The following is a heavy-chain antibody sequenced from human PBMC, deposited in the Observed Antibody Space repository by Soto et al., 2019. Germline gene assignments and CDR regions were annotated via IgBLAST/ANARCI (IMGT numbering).Heavy chain of an antibody. CDR1: GGTFSSYT. D-gene: IGHD6-6*01. V-gene: IGHV1-69*04. CDR2: IIPILGIA. CDR3: ARDQSIAAPANTFDP. Sequence: GASVKVSCKASGGTFSSYTISWVRQAPGQGLEWMGRIIPILGIANYAQKFQGRVTITADKSTSTAYMELSSLRSEDTAVYYCARDQSIAAPANTFDPWGQGTLVTVSS. J-gene: IGHJ5*02.